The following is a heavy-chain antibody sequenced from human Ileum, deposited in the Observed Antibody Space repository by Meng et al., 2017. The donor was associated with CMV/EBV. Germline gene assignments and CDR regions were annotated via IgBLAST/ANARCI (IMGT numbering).Heavy chain of an antibody. V-gene: IGHV3-23*03. Sequence: GESLKTSCAASGFTFSNYAMSWVRQAPGTGLEWVSVIYSGGSSAYYTDSVRGRFTISRDNSKNTLYLQMNSLGVEDTAIYYCTKDDRNCFDYWGQGTLVTVSS. CDR2: IYSGGSSA. CDR3: TKDDRNCFDY. CDR1: GFTFSNYA. J-gene: IGHJ4*02. D-gene: IGHD3-22*01.